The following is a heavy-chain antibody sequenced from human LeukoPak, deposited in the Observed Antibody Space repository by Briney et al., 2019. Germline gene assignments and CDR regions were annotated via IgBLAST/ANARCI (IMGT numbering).Heavy chain of an antibody. Sequence: GGSLRLSCAASGFTFSSYWMHWVRQAPGKGLVWVSRINSDGSSTSYADSVKGRFTISRDNAKNSLYLQMNSLRADDTALYYCAKGSGITLVRDLDYWGQGTLVTVSS. V-gene: IGHV3-74*01. CDR1: GFTFSSYW. CDR2: INSDGSST. D-gene: IGHD3-10*01. J-gene: IGHJ4*02. CDR3: AKGSGITLVRDLDY.